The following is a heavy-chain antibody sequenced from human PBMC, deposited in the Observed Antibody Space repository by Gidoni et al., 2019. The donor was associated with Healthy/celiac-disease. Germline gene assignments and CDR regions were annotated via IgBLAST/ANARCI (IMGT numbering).Heavy chain of an antibody. J-gene: IGHJ5*02. Sequence: QVQLVQSGAEVKKPGSSVKVSCKASGGTFSSYTISWVRQAPGQGLEWMGRIIPILGIANYAQKFQGRVTITADKSTSTAYMELSSLRSEDTAVYYCAREGNSGYEIRFDDGFDPWGQGTLVTVSS. D-gene: IGHD5-12*01. CDR3: AREGNSGYEIRFDDGFDP. V-gene: IGHV1-69*08. CDR2: IIPILGIA. CDR1: GGTFSSYT.